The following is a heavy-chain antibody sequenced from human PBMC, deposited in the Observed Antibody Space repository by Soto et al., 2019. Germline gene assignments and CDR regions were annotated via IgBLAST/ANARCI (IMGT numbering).Heavy chain of an antibody. CDR3: ALNFRTTGYYCGGMDV. CDR2: ISAYNGNT. CDR1: GYTFTSYG. V-gene: IGHV1-18*01. J-gene: IGHJ6*02. Sequence: GASVKVSCKASGYTFTSYGISWVRQAPGQGLEWMGWISAYNGNTNYAQKLQGRVTMTTDTSTSTAYMELRSLRSDDTAVYYCALNFRTTGYYCGGMDVWGQGTTVTVSS. D-gene: IGHD1-1*01.